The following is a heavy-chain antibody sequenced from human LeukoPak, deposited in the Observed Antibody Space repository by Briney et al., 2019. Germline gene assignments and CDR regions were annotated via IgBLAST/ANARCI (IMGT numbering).Heavy chain of an antibody. CDR1: GGSISSGSYY. V-gene: IGHV4-61*01. CDR2: IYYSGST. J-gene: IGHJ4*02. D-gene: IGHD5-18*01. Sequence: SQTLSLTCTVSGGSISSGSYYWSWIRQPPGKGLEWIGYIYYSGSTYYRPSLKSRVTISVDTSKNQFSLKLNSVTAADTAVYYCARVLLEGGYSYGFGALDYWGQGTLVTVSS. CDR3: ARVLLEGGYSYGFGALDY.